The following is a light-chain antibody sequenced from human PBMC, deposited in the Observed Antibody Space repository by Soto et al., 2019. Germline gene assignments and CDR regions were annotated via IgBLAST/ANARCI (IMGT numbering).Light chain of an antibody. CDR2: LEGSGSY. J-gene: IGLJ1*01. CDR3: ETWDSNTHV. V-gene: IGLV4-60*03. Sequence: QAVVTQSSSASASLGSSVKLTCTLSSGHSSYIIAWHQQQPGRAPRYLMKLEGSGSYNKGSGVPDRFSGSSSGADRYLTISNLQSEDEADYYCETWDSNTHVFGTGTRSPS. CDR1: SGHSSYI.